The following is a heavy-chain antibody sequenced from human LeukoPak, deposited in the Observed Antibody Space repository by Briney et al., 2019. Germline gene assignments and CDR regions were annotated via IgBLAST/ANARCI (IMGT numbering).Heavy chain of an antibody. Sequence: GGSLRPSCAASGFTFSSNYMSWVRQAPGKGLEWVSVIYSGGSTYYADSVKGRFTISRDSSKNTLYLQMNSLRAEDTAVYSCARTPGYSSGWYFDYWGQGTLVTVSS. CDR2: IYSGGST. CDR3: ARTPGYSSGWYFDY. CDR1: GFTFSSNY. J-gene: IGHJ4*02. D-gene: IGHD6-19*01. V-gene: IGHV3-53*01.